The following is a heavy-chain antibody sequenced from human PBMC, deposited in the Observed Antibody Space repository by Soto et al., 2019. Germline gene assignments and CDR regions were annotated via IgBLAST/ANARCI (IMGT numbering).Heavy chain of an antibody. D-gene: IGHD5-12*01. Sequence: PGESLKISCKGSGYSFTSYWIGWVRQMPGKGLEWMGIIYPGDSDTRYSPSFQGQVTISADKSISTAYLQWSSLKASDTAMYYCARLQWGDGYNFRYYYGMDVWGQGTTVTVSS. V-gene: IGHV5-51*01. CDR2: IYPGDSDT. CDR3: ARLQWGDGYNFRYYYGMDV. J-gene: IGHJ6*02. CDR1: GYSFTSYW.